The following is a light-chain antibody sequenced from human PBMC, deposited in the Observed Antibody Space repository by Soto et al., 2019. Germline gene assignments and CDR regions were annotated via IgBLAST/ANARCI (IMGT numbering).Light chain of an antibody. CDR3: SSFAGLKNFL. CDR2: KVT. J-gene: IGLJ1*01. Sequence: QSVLTQPPSASGSPGQSVTISCTGTSSDVGRFDLVSWYQQHPGKAPKLIIYKVTKRPSGVPDRFSGSKSGNTASLTVSGLQAEDEAHYYCSSFAGLKNFLFGSGTKVTVL. V-gene: IGLV2-8*01. CDR1: SSDVGRFDL.